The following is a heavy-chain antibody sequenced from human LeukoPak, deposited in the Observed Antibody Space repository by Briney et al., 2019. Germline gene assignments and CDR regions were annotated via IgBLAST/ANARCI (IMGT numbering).Heavy chain of an antibody. J-gene: IGHJ4*02. CDR3: TTNPVAYSSSTYDY. CDR1: GFTFSNYA. Sequence: GGSLRLSCAASGFTFSNYAMNWVRQAPGKGLEWVGRIKSKTDGGTADYAAPVKGGFTISRDDSKNTLYLQMNSLKTEDTAVYYCTTNPVAYSSSTYDYWGQGTLVTVSS. V-gene: IGHV3-15*01. D-gene: IGHD6-6*01. CDR2: IKSKTDGGTA.